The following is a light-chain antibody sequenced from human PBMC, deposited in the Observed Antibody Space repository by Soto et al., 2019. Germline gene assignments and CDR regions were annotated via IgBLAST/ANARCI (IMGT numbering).Light chain of an antibody. CDR2: GNS. Sequence: QSVLTQPPSVSGAPGQRVTISCTGSSSNIGAGYDVHWYQQLPGTAPKLLIYGNSNRPSGVPDRFSGSKSGTSASLAITGLQAEEEDDYYCHSYDSSLSGVVFGGGTKLTVL. CDR1: SSNIGAGYD. V-gene: IGLV1-40*01. J-gene: IGLJ3*02. CDR3: HSYDSSLSGVV.